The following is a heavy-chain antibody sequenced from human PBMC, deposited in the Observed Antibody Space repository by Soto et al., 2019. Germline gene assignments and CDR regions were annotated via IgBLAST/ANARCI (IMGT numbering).Heavy chain of an antibody. CDR2: INHSGST. Sequence: QVQLQQWGAGLLKPSETLSLTCAVYGGSFSGYYWSWIRQPPGKGLEWIGEINHSGSTNYNPSLKSRVTRSVDTSKNQFSLKLSSVTAADTAVYYCARGRGDYIWGSYRTAKNAFDIWGQGTMVTVSS. CDR3: ARGRGDYIWGSYRTAKNAFDI. D-gene: IGHD3-16*02. J-gene: IGHJ3*02. V-gene: IGHV4-34*01. CDR1: GGSFSGYY.